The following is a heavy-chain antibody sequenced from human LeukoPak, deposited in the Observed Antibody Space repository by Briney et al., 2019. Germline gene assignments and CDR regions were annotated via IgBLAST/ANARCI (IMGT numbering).Heavy chain of an antibody. CDR2: ISRSSTTI. D-gene: IGHD3-3*01. CDR3: ARSQSGYWGMEDY. V-gene: IGHV3-48*04. Sequence: GGSLRLSCAASGFMFSSYSMNWVRQAPGKGLEWVSYISRSSTTIHYADSVKGRFTISRDNAKNSLYLQMNSLRAEDTAVYYCARSQSGYWGMEDYWGQGTLVSVSS. J-gene: IGHJ4*02. CDR1: GFMFSSYS.